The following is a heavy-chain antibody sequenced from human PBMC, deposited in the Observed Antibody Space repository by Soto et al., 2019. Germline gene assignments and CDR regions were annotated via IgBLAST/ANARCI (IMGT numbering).Heavy chain of an antibody. CDR2: IRSDSSSI. CDR1: GFIFSNYN. J-gene: IGHJ6*02. V-gene: IGHV3-48*01. CDR3: ASYDSSRSGYYYGMDV. Sequence: PGGSLRLSCAASGFIFSNYNMNWVRQAPGKGLEWVSYIRSDSSSIYYADSVKGRFTISRDNAKNSVYLQMNALRAEDTAVYYCASYDSSRSGYYYGMDVWGQGTTVTVSS. D-gene: IGHD6-13*01.